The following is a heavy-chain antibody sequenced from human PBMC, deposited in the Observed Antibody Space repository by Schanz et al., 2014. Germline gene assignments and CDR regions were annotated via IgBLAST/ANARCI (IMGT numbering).Heavy chain of an antibody. V-gene: IGHV3-30*09. CDR3: AGEWASGRYYSDF. D-gene: IGHD1-26*01. Sequence: QVELVESGGGVVQPGRSLRLSCAASGFTFSRHAMHWVRQAAGKGLEWVAGITYDGNNKYYADSVKGRFAISRDNAKDTLYLQMNRLTTEDAAVYYCAGEWASGRYYSDFWGQGTLVTVSS. CDR1: GFTFSRHA. J-gene: IGHJ4*02. CDR2: ITYDGNNK.